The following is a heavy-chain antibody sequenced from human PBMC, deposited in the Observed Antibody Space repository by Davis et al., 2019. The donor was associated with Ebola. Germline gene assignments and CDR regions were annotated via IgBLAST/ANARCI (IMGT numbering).Heavy chain of an antibody. CDR1: GFTFSSYG. V-gene: IGHV3-33*06. CDR2: IWYDGSNK. CDR3: VKVSQQLVHDAFDI. J-gene: IGHJ3*02. Sequence: PGGSLRLSCAASGFTFSSYGMHWVRQAPGKGLEWVAVIWYDGSNKYYADSVKGRFTISRDNSKNTLYLQMNSLRAEDTAVYYCVKVSQQLVHDAFDIWGQGTMVTVSS. D-gene: IGHD6-13*01.